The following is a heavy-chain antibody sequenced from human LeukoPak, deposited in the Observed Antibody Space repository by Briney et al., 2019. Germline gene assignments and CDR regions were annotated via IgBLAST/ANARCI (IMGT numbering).Heavy chain of an antibody. D-gene: IGHD5-18*01. CDR2: MNPNSGDT. V-gene: IGHV1-8*01. Sequence: ASVKVSCKASGYTFTSYDFNWVRQAPGQGLEWLGWMNPNSGDTGYAQKFQGRVTITADESTSTAYMELSSLRSEDTAVYYCARAKDTAMVGDYWGQGTLVTVSS. CDR3: ARAKDTAMVGDY. J-gene: IGHJ4*02. CDR1: GYTFTSYD.